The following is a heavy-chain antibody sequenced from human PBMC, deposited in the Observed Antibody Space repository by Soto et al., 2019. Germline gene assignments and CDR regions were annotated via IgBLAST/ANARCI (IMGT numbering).Heavy chain of an antibody. CDR3: ARGVAGTLGNYYYYMDV. CDR1: GFTFSSYS. Sequence: GGSLRLSCAASGFTFSSYSMNWVRQAPGKGLEWVSSISSSSSYIYYADSVKGRFTISRDNAKNSLYRQMNSLRAEDTAVYYCARGVAGTLGNYYYYMDVWGKGTTVTVSS. J-gene: IGHJ6*03. D-gene: IGHD6-19*01. V-gene: IGHV3-21*01. CDR2: ISSSSSYI.